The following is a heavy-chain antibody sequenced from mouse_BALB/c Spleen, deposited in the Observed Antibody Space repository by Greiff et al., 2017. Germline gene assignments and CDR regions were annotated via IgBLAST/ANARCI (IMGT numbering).Heavy chain of an antibody. V-gene: IGHV1S29*02. Sequence: EVMLVESGPELVKPGASVKISCKASGYTFTDYNMHWVKQSHGKSLEWIGYIYPYNGGTGYNQKFKSKATLTVDNSSSTAYMELRSLTSEDSAVYYCAREYDYFDYWGQGTTLTVSS. D-gene: IGHD5-1*01. CDR3: AREYDYFDY. CDR2: IYPYNGGT. CDR1: GYTFTDYN. J-gene: IGHJ2*01.